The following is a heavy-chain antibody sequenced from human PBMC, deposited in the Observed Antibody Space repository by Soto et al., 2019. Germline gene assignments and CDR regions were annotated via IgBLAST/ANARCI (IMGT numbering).Heavy chain of an antibody. CDR2: IIPVFGTA. Sequence: QVQLVQSGAEVKKPGSSVKVSCKASGGTFSSYAISWVRQAPGQGLEWMGGIIPVFGTAHYAQKFQGRVTITAYESTSTAYMELSSLRSEDTGVYYCASDRYDTRHQLDYWGQGTLVTVSS. J-gene: IGHJ4*02. CDR1: GGTFSSYA. CDR3: ASDRYDTRHQLDY. D-gene: IGHD1-1*01. V-gene: IGHV1-69*01.